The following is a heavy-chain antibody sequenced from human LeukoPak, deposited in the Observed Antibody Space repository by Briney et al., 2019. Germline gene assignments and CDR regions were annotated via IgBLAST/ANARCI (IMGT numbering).Heavy chain of an antibody. V-gene: IGHV4-59*01. D-gene: IGHD5-18*01. CDR1: GGSISSYY. CDR3: ASLGYSYGWTFDY. J-gene: IGHJ4*02. CDR2: IYYSGST. Sequence: PSETLSLTCTVSGGSISSYYWSWIWQPPGKGLEWIGYIYYSGSTNYNPSLKSRVTISVDTSKNQFSLKLSSVTAADTAVYYCASLGYSYGWTFDYWGQGTPVTVSS.